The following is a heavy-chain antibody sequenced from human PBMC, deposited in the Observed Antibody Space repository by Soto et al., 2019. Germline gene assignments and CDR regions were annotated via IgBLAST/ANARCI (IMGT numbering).Heavy chain of an antibody. Sequence: QVQLVQSGAEVKKPGASVKVSCKASGYTFTSYDINWVRQATGQGLEWMGWMNPNSGNTGYAQKFQGRVTMTRNTSISTAYMALSSLRSEDTAVYYCARGVLRFLPGNNWFDPWGQGTLVTVSS. CDR2: MNPNSGNT. V-gene: IGHV1-8*01. D-gene: IGHD3-3*01. CDR3: ARGVLRFLPGNNWFDP. CDR1: GYTFTSYD. J-gene: IGHJ5*02.